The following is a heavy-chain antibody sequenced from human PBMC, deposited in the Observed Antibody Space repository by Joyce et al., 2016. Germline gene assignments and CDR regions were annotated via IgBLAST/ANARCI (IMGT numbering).Heavy chain of an antibody. Sequence: EVQLVQSGAEVKKPGESLRISCKGSGYSFTTYWINWVRQMPGKGLVGMWRIGPSDSYTNYSPSFQGHVTISADKSISTAYLQWSSLKASDTAMYYCARPRYCSGGSCLNWFDPWGQGTLVTVSS. CDR1: GYSFTTYW. CDR3: ARPRYCSGGSCLNWFDP. CDR2: IGPSDSYT. V-gene: IGHV5-10-1*01. D-gene: IGHD2-15*01. J-gene: IGHJ5*02.